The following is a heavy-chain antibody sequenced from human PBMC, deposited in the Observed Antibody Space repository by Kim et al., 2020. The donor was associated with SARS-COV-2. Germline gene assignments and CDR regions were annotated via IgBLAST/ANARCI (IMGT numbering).Heavy chain of an antibody. D-gene: IGHD6-13*01. Sequence: SETLSLTCAVYGGSFSGYYWSWIRQPPGKGLEWIGEINHSGSTNYNPSLKSRVTISVDTSKNQFSLKLSSVTAADTAVYYCARWSGSSWSYYYYYYGMDVWGQGTTVTVSS. V-gene: IGHV4-34*01. J-gene: IGHJ6*02. CDR2: INHSGST. CDR1: GGSFSGYY. CDR3: ARWSGSSWSYYYYYYGMDV.